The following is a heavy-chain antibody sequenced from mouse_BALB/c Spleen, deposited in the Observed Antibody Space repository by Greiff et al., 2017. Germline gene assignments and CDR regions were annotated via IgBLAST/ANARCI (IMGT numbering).Heavy chain of an antibody. V-gene: IGHV4-2*02. J-gene: IGHJ4*01. CDR3: ARLGITTSGMDY. CDR2: INPGSSTI. D-gene: IGHD2-4*01. Sequence: EVQLVESGGGLVQPGGSLNLSCAASGFDFSRYWMSWARQAPGKGQEWIGEINPGSSTINYTPSLKDKFIISRDNAKNTLYLQMSKVRSEDTALYYCARLGITTSGMDYWGQGTSVTVSS. CDR1: GFDFSRYW.